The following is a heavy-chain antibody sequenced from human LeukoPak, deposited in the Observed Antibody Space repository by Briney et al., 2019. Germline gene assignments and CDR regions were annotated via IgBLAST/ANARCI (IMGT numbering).Heavy chain of an antibody. CDR1: GGSISSYY. CDR3: ARGAVAARPYY. V-gene: IGHV4-4*07. CDR2: IYTSGST. J-gene: IGHJ4*02. D-gene: IGHD6-6*01. Sequence: SETLSLTCTVSGGSISSYYWSWIRQPAGKGLEWIGRIYTSGSTNYNPSLKSRVTISADTSKNQISLRLRSVTAADTAVYYCARGAVAARPYYWGQGTLVTVSS.